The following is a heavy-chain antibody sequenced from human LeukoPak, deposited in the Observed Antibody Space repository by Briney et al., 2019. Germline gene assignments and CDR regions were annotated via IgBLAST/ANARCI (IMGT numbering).Heavy chain of an antibody. D-gene: IGHD6-13*01. J-gene: IGHJ4*02. CDR1: GGSTSSYY. V-gene: IGHV4-4*07. CDR2: IYVSGST. CDR3: ARGIAAAGNHFDY. Sequence: SETLSLTCTVSGGSTSSYYWSWIRQSAGKGLEWIGRIYVSGSTTYNPSLNSRVTMSLDTSKNQFSLKLRSVTAADTAVYYCARGIAAAGNHFDYWGQGTLVTVSS.